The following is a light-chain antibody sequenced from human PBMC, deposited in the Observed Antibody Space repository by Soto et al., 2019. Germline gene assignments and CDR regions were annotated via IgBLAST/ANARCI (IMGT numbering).Light chain of an antibody. CDR3: VQNLQTPFT. J-gene: IGKJ3*01. V-gene: IGKV2-28*01. CDR1: QSLLHSNGYTY. Sequence: DIVVTQSPLSLSVTPGGAASISCRSSQSLLHSNGYTYLDWYLQKPGQSPHLLVYLGSNRASGVPDRFSGSGSGTDFTLTISRVEAEDVGVYYCVQNLQTPFTFGPGTKVDIK. CDR2: LGS.